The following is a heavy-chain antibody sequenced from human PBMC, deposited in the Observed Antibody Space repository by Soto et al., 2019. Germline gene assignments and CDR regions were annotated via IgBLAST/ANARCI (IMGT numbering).Heavy chain of an antibody. CDR1: GYTFTSYD. V-gene: IGHV1-8*01. Sequence: QVQLVQSGAEVKKPGASVKVSCKASGYTFTSYDINWVRQATGQGLEWMGWMNHDSGNTGYAQKFQGRVTMTRNTCISTAYMGLSSLGSEDTAVYYCARRGIAAADYYYYYYLDLWGRGTLVTVSS. CDR2: MNHDSGNT. J-gene: IGHJ2*01. CDR3: ARRGIAAADYYYYYYLDL. D-gene: IGHD6-13*01.